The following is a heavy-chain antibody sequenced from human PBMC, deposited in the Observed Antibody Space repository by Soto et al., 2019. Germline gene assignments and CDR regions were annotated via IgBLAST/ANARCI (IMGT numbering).Heavy chain of an antibody. CDR2: ISTNGGST. CDR3: AKSPGMYYYDSSGYYHYDY. D-gene: IGHD3-22*01. V-gene: IGHV3-64*04. J-gene: IGHJ4*02. CDR1: GFTFSIYA. Sequence: GGSLRLSCSASGFTFSIYAMHWVRQAPGKGLEYVSSISTNGGSTDYADSVKGRFTISRDNSKNTLYLQMNSLRAEDTAVYYCAKSPGMYYYDSSGYYHYDYWGQGTLVTVSS.